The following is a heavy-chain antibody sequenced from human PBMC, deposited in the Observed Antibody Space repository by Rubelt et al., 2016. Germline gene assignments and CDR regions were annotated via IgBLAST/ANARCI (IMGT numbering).Heavy chain of an antibody. CDR1: GGSISSSNW. CDR2: IYHSGST. V-gene: IGHV4-4*02. D-gene: IGHD6-6*01. CDR3: ARDLEGSSSSGDY. Sequence: QVQLQESGPGLVKPSGTLSLTCAVSGGSISSSNWWSWVRQPPGKGLEWIGEIYHSGSTNYNPSLKIRVTLSVDKSKNQFSLKLSSVTAADTAVYYCARDLEGSSSSGDYWGQGTLVTVSS. J-gene: IGHJ4*02.